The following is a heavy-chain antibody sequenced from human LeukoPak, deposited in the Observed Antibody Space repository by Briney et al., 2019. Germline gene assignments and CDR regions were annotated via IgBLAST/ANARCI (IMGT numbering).Heavy chain of an antibody. CDR3: AHREPVGATRIDY. V-gene: IGHV2-5*01. CDR1: GGSINTPNYY. CDR2: IYWNDDK. D-gene: IGHD1-26*01. Sequence: TLSLTCTVSGGSINTPNYYWGWIRQPPGKALEWPALIYWNDDKRYSPSLKSRLTITKDTSKNQVVLTMTNMDPVDTATYYCAHREPVGATRIDYWGQGTLVTVSS. J-gene: IGHJ4*02.